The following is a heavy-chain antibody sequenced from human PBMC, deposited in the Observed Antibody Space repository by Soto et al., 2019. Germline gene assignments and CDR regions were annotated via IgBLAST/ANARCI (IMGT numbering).Heavy chain of an antibody. V-gene: IGHV4-4*02. CDR1: GGSISSSNW. Sequence: QVQLQESGPGLVKPSGTLSLTCAVSGGSISSSNWWSWVRQPPGKGLEWIGEIYHSGSANSTPSLKSRVTISVDKSKNQFSLKLSPVSAADTAVYYCARVSGSYYYGMDVWGQGTTVTVSS. D-gene: IGHD1-26*01. CDR3: ARVSGSYYYGMDV. J-gene: IGHJ6*02. CDR2: IYHSGSA.